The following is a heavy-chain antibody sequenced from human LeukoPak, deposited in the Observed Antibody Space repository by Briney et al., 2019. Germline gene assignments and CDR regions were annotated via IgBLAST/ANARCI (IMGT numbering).Heavy chain of an antibody. CDR1: GFTFSSYA. Sequence: GGSLRLSCAASGFTFSSYAMSWVRQAPGKGLEWVSAISGSGGSTYYADSVKGRFTISRDNAKNSLYLQMNSLRAEDTAVYYCGRSRNWGGDLDYGGQEPLVTVSS. V-gene: IGHV3-23*01. J-gene: IGHJ4*02. CDR2: ISGSGGST. D-gene: IGHD7-27*01. CDR3: GRSRNWGGDLDY.